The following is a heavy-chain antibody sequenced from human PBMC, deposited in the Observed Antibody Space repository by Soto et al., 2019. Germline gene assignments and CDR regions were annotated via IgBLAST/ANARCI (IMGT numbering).Heavy chain of an antibody. V-gene: IGHV3-64D*06. Sequence: GGSLRLSCVASGFTFSSYAMHWVRQAPGKGLEYVSAISSNGGSTYYADSVKGRFTISRDNSKNTLYLQMSSLRAEDTAVYYCVKTIAAAGTYYYYGMDVWGQGTTVTVSS. CDR3: VKTIAAAGTYYYYGMDV. J-gene: IGHJ6*02. CDR2: ISSNGGST. D-gene: IGHD6-13*01. CDR1: GFTFSSYA.